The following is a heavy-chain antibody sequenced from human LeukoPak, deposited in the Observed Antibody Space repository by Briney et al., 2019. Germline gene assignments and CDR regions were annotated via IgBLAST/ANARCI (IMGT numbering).Heavy chain of an antibody. CDR1: GYTFANYA. Sequence: GASVKVSCKASGYTFANYAITWVRHAPGQGLEYMGWISVDNGDTNDAQMLQGRVTMTTDTSTNTAYMELRGLRSDDTAVYYCARANCAGDCYLKHWGQGTLVAVSS. CDR3: ARANCAGDCYLKH. V-gene: IGHV1-18*01. CDR2: ISVDNGDT. D-gene: IGHD2-21*02. J-gene: IGHJ4*02.